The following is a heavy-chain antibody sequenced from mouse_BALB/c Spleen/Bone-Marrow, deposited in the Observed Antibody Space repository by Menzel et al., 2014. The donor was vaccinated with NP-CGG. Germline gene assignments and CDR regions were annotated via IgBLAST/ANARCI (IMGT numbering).Heavy chain of an antibody. Sequence: EVQGVESGGDLVKPGGSLKLSCAASGFTFSSSAMSWVRQTPEKRLEWVASISSRGSTYYPDSVKGRFTISRDNARNILYLQMSSLRSEDTAMCYCASLTTVHWYFDVWGAGTTVTVSS. CDR3: ASLTTVHWYFDV. D-gene: IGHD1-1*01. J-gene: IGHJ1*01. CDR1: GFTFSSSA. CDR2: ISSRGST. V-gene: IGHV5-6-5*01.